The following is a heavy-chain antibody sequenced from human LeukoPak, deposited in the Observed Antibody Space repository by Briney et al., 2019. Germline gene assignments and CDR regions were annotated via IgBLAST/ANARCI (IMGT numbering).Heavy chain of an antibody. Sequence: ASVKVSCKASGYAFTSYDINWVRQATGQGLEWMGWMNPNSGNTGYAQKFQGRVTMTRNTSISTAYTELSSLRSEDTAVYYCASLDYYDSSGFDAFDIWGQGTMVTVSS. CDR1: GYAFTSYD. V-gene: IGHV1-8*01. J-gene: IGHJ3*02. CDR3: ASLDYYDSSGFDAFDI. CDR2: MNPNSGNT. D-gene: IGHD3-22*01.